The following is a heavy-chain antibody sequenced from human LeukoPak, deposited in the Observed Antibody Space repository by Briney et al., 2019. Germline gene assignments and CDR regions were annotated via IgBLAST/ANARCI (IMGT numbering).Heavy chain of an antibody. CDR2: INPSGGST. Sequence: GASVKVSCKTSGYTFTGYYMHWVRQAPGQGLEWMGIINPSGGSTSYAQKFQGRVTMTRDTSTSTVYMELSSLRSEDTAVYYCATRSSIAASDFDYWGQGTLVTVSS. J-gene: IGHJ4*02. V-gene: IGHV1-46*01. D-gene: IGHD6-6*01. CDR3: ATRSSIAASDFDY. CDR1: GYTFTGYY.